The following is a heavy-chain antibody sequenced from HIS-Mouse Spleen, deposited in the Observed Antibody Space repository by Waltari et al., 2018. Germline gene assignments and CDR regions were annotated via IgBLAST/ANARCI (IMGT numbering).Heavy chain of an antibody. Sequence: QVQLQQWGAGLLKPSETLSLTCAVYGGSFSGYYWSWIRQPPGKGLEWIGEINQSGSTNSNPSLKSRVTISVDTSKNQFSLKLSSVTAADTAVYYCARVRTGDPSYWYFDLWGRGTLVTVSS. CDR3: ARVRTGDPSYWYFDL. D-gene: IGHD7-27*01. J-gene: IGHJ2*01. CDR2: INQSGST. CDR1: GGSFSGYY. V-gene: IGHV4-34*01.